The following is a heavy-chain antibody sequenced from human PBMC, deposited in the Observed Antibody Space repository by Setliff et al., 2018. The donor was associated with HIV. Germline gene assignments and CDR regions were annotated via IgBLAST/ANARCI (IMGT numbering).Heavy chain of an antibody. Sequence: SETLSLTCTVSGGSISGYYWSWIRQPPGKGLEWIGYLYYSGSTNHNPSLKSRVTISVDTSKNQFSLKLSSVTAADTAVYYCARGADYYDSTGYYTFDYWGQGTLVTVSS. CDR2: LYYSGST. D-gene: IGHD3-22*01. CDR3: ARGADYYDSTGYYTFDY. CDR1: GGSISGYY. J-gene: IGHJ4*02. V-gene: IGHV4-59*01.